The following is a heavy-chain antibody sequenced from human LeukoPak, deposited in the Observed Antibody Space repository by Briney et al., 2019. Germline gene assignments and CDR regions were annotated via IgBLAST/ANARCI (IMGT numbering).Heavy chain of an antibody. CDR3: ARHRCSGGSCYPMNWFDS. CDR1: GGSFSGYY. CDR2: INHSGST. Sequence: SETLSLTCAVYGGSFSGYYWSWIRQPPGKGLEWIGEINHSGSTNYNPSLKSRVTISVDTSKNQFSLKLSSVTAADTAVYYCARHRCSGGSCYPMNWFDSWGQGTLVTVSS. D-gene: IGHD2-15*01. V-gene: IGHV4-34*01. J-gene: IGHJ5*01.